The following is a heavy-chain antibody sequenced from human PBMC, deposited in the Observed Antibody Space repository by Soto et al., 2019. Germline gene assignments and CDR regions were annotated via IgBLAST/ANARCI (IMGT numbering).Heavy chain of an antibody. CDR3: ARVQTTSSDFDY. Sequence: ASVKVSCKTSGYTFTDYYIHWVRQAPGQGLEWMGWINPNSGATNYEQKFQDWVTMTRDTSISAAYMELSRLRSDDTAMYYCARVQTTSSDFDYWGQGTLVPVYS. J-gene: IGHJ4*02. V-gene: IGHV1-2*04. D-gene: IGHD6-6*01. CDR1: GYTFTDYY. CDR2: INPNSGAT.